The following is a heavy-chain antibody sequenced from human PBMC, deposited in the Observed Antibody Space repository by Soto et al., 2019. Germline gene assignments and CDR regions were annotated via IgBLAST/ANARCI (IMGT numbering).Heavy chain of an antibody. CDR2: ISSSGYI. V-gene: IGHV3-21*01. J-gene: IGHJ6*02. CDR3: ARDCSGGSCYPGMDV. D-gene: IGHD2-15*01. CDR1: GFTFTNYS. Sequence: EVHLVESGGGLVTPGGSLRLSCVVSGFTFTNYSMNWVRQAPGKGLEWVSSISSSGYIFSTDSVRGRFTISRDNAKNSVYLQINSLRAEDTAVYFCARDCSGGSCYPGMDVWGQGTTVTVSS.